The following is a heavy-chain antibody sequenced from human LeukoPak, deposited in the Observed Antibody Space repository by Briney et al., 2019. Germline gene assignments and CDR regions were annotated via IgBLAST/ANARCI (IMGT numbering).Heavy chain of an antibody. CDR1: GFTFSSYA. CDR2: ISNSGGST. V-gene: IGHV3-23*01. D-gene: IGHD1-20*01. Sequence: GGSLRLSCAASGFTFSSYAMSWVRQAPGKGLEWVSAISNSGGSTYYADSVKGRFTISRDNSKNTLYLQMYSLRAEDTAVYYCAKSITGTTGGNWFDPWGQGTLVTVSS. CDR3: AKSITGTTGGNWFDP. J-gene: IGHJ5*02.